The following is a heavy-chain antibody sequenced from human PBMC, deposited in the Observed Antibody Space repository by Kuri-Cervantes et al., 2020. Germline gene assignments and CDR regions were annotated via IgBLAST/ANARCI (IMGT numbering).Heavy chain of an antibody. D-gene: IGHD3-9*01. CDR2: ISYDGSNK. CDR1: GFTFSSYG. CDR3: ARKSAEHPRDLYYDILTGPTGYYYGMDV. V-gene: IGHV3-30*19. J-gene: IGHJ6*02. Sequence: LSLTCAASGFTFSSYGMHWVRQAPGKGLEWVAVISYDGSNKYYADSVKGRFTISRDNSKNTLYLQMNSLRAEDTAVYYCARKSAEHPRDLYYDILTGPTGYYYGMDVWGQGTTVTVSS.